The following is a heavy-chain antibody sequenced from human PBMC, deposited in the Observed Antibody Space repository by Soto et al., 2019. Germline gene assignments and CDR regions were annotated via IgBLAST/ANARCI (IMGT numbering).Heavy chain of an antibody. J-gene: IGHJ5*02. Sequence: GESLKISCKGSGYSFTNYWIGWVRQMPGKGLEWMGVIYPGDSDTRYSPSFQGQVTISADKSISTAYLQWSSLNASDTAMYYCARIYFGSGSYYHNWFDPWGQGTLVTVSS. D-gene: IGHD3-10*01. CDR3: ARIYFGSGSYYHNWFDP. V-gene: IGHV5-51*01. CDR1: GYSFTNYW. CDR2: IYPGDSDT.